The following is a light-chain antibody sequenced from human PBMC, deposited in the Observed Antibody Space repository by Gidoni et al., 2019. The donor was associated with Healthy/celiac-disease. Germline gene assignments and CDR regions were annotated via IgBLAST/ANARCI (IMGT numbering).Light chain of an antibody. CDR1: SSDVGGYND. CDR2: EVS. CDR3: SSYTSSSTLYV. Sequence: QSALKQPASVSGSPSQTITISCTGTSSDVGGYNDVSWYQQNPGKAPKLMIYEVSTRPSGVSNRFSGSKSGNTASLTISGLQAEDEADYYCSSYTSSSTLYVFGTGTKVTVL. V-gene: IGLV2-14*01. J-gene: IGLJ1*01.